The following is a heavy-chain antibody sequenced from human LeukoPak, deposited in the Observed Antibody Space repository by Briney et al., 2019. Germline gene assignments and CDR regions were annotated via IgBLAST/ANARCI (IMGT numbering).Heavy chain of an antibody. D-gene: IGHD2-15*01. V-gene: IGHV3-23*01. CDR2: ISGSGGST. CDR1: GFTFSSYA. CDR3: AKNGDRGAYCSGGSCYPYYYYYMDV. J-gene: IGHJ6*03. Sequence: GGSLRLSCAASGFTFSSYAMSWVRQAPGKGLEWVSAISGSGGSTYYADSVKGRFTISRDNSKNTLYLQMNSLRAEDTAVYYCAKNGDRGAYCSGGSCYPYYYYYMDVWGKGTTVTISS.